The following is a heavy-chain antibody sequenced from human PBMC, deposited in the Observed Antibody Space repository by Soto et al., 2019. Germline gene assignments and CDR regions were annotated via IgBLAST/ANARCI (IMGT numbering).Heavy chain of an antibody. CDR3: ARAINPLVGATGYYYYGMDV. J-gene: IGHJ6*02. CDR2: INPNSGGT. D-gene: IGHD1-26*01. CDR1: GYTFTGYY. Sequence: ASVKVSCKASGYTFTGYYMHWVRQAPGQGLEWMGWINPNSGGTNYAQKFQGWVTMTRDKSISTAYMELSRLRSDDTAVYYCARAINPLVGATGYYYYGMDVWGQGTTVTVSS. V-gene: IGHV1-2*04.